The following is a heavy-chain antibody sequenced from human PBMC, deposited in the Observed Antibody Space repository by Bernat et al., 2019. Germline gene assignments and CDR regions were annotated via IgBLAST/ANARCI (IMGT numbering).Heavy chain of an antibody. D-gene: IGHD6-19*01. CDR2: TSYDGSIR. Sequence: QVQLVESGGGVVQPGMSLRLSCAVSGFSVTDYAMHWIRQAPGKGLEWVAVTSYDGSIRHYAESVKGRFTISRDSSKNTLFLQANNLRPEDTGVYYCARVRLSGSYQIDYWGQVTLVRVSS. J-gene: IGHJ4*02. V-gene: IGHV3-30*01. CDR3: ARVRLSGSYQIDY. CDR1: GFSVTDYA.